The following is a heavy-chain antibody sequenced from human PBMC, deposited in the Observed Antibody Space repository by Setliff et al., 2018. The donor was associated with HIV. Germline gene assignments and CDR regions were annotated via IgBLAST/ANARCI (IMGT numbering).Heavy chain of an antibody. CDR1: GFTFNNYW. V-gene: IGHV3-74*01. D-gene: IGHD1-26*01. Sequence: PGGSLRLSCAASGFTFNNYWMHWIRQAPGKGLVWVSRVDSDGSGTSYADSVKGRFTISRDNAKNMLYLQINSLRAEDTAVYYCARDGNGAFDMWGQGTLVTVSS. CDR2: VDSDGSGT. J-gene: IGHJ3*02. CDR3: ARDGNGAFDM.